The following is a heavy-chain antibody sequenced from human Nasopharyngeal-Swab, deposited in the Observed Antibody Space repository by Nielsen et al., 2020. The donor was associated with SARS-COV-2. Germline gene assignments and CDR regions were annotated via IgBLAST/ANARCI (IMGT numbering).Heavy chain of an antibody. Sequence: LSLTCAASGFSFSSRGMHWVRQAPGKGLEWVAVISNDGSNIHYADSVKGRFTISRDNSKNTLYLQMNSLRAEDTAVYYCAKDPYRVIVATGNYFDYWGQGTLVTVSS. CDR3: AKDPYRVIVATGNYFDY. D-gene: IGHD3-9*01. CDR1: GFSFSSRG. V-gene: IGHV3-30*18. J-gene: IGHJ4*02. CDR2: ISNDGSNI.